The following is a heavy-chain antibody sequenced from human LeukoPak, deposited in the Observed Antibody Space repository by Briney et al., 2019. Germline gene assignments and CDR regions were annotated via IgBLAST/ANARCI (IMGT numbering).Heavy chain of an antibody. V-gene: IGHV3-7*01. J-gene: IGHJ6*02. CDR1: GFTFSSYW. CDR3: ARSVVVPAAMNGMDV. CDR2: IKHDGSEK. Sequence: PGGSLRLSCEASGFTFSSYWMSWVRQAPGQGLEWVANIKHDGSEKYYVDYVKGRFTMSRDNAKNSLYLQMNSLRAEDTAVYYCARSVVVPAAMNGMDVWGQGTTVTVSS. D-gene: IGHD2-2*01.